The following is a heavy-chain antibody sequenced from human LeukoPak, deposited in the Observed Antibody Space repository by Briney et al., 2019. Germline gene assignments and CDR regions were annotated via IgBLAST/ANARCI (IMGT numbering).Heavy chain of an antibody. D-gene: IGHD6-19*01. CDR1: GFTFSSYS. CDR3: ARAGAPVAGYYYYYYMDV. V-gene: IGHV3-21*01. J-gene: IGHJ6*03. CDR2: ISSSSSYI. Sequence: GGSLRLSCAASGFTFSSYSMNWVRQAPGKGLEWVSSISSSSSYIYYADSVKGRFTISRDNAKNSLYLQMNSLRAEDTAVYYCARAGAPVAGYYYYYYMDVWGKGTTVTVSS.